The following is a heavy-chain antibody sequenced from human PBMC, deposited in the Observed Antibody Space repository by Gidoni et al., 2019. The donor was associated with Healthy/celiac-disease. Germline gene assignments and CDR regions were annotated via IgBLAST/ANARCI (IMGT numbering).Heavy chain of an antibody. V-gene: IGHV3-33*01. D-gene: IGHD2-2*01. CDR3: ARGDVVVPVALDY. J-gene: IGHJ4*02. CDR2: IWYDGSNK. Sequence: QVQLVEAGGGVVQPGRSLRLSCAASGFTFSSYGMHWVRQAPGKVLEWVEGIWYDGSNKYYADSVKGRFTISRDNSKNTLYLQMNSLRAEDTAVYYCARGDVVVPVALDYWGQGTLVTVSS. CDR1: GFTFSSYG.